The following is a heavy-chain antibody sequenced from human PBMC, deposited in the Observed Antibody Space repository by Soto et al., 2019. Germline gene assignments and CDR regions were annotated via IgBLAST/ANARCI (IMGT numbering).Heavy chain of an antibody. CDR1: GFTFSNYA. J-gene: IGHJ3*02. CDR3: AREGAPADTGVGFDI. Sequence: PWGSLRLSCAASGFTFSNYAMSWVRQAPGKGLEWVSSISNSGGSTFYADSVKGRFTISRDNSKNTLYLHMNSLRAEDTAVYYCAREGAPADTGVGFDIWGQGTMVTVSS. CDR2: ISNSGGST. V-gene: IGHV3-23*01. D-gene: IGHD6-13*01.